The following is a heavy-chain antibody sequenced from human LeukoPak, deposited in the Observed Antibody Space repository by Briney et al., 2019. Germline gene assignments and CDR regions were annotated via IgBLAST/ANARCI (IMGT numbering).Heavy chain of an antibody. J-gene: IGHJ4*02. D-gene: IGHD4-23*01. CDR2: ISAYNGDT. CDR1: GYTFTSYG. CDR3: ARERSTVVTPADY. Sequence: ASVKVSCKASGYTFTSYGINWVRQAPGQGLEWMGWISAYNGDTNFAQNQGRVTMTTDTSTSTAYMELRSLRSDDTAVYYCARERSTVVTPADYWGQGTLVTVSS. V-gene: IGHV1-18*01.